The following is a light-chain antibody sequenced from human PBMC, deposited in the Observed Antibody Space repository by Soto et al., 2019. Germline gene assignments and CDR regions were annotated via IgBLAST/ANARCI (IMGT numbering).Light chain of an antibody. CDR2: AAS. CDR3: QQSYSIPRT. J-gene: IGKJ3*01. CDR1: QTIGTY. Sequence: DILMTQSPSSLSASVGDRITITCRASQTIGTYFSWYNQRPGKAPKLIIYAASTLQRGVPSRFSGSGSGTDFTLTISSLQPEDFATYYCQQSYSIPRTFGPGTKVDIK. V-gene: IGKV1-39*01.